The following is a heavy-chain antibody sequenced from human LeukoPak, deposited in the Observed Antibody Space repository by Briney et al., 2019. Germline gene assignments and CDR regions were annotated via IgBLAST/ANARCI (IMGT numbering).Heavy chain of an antibody. CDR2: INHSGST. V-gene: IGHV4-34*01. D-gene: IGHD6-19*01. CDR3: ARGRSLVWLAPLPWRFDP. Sequence: SETLSLTCAVYGGSFSGYYWSWIRQPPGKGLEWIGEINHSGSTNYNPSLKSRVTISVDTSKNQFSLKLSSVTAADTAVYYCARGRSLVWLAPLPWRFDPWGQGTLVTVSS. CDR1: GGSFSGYY. J-gene: IGHJ5*02.